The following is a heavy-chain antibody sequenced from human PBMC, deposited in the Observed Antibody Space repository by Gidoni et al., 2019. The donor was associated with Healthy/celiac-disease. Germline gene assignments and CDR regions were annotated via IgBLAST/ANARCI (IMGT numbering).Heavy chain of an antibody. CDR3: ARELPAALHLDY. V-gene: IGHV4-61*02. CDR1: GGSISSGSYY. D-gene: IGHD2-2*01. CDR2: IYTSGST. Sequence: QVQLQESGPGLVKPSQTLSLTCTVSGGSISSGSYYWSWIRQPAGKGLEWIGRIYTSGSTNYNPFLKSRVTMSVDTSKNQFSLKLSSVTAADTAVYYCARELPAALHLDYWGQGTLVTVSS. J-gene: IGHJ4*02.